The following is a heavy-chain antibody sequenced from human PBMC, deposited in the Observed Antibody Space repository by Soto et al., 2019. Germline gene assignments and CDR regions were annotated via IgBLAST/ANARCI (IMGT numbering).Heavy chain of an antibody. Sequence: PSETLSLTCTVSGGSISSYYWSWIRQPPGKGLEWIGYIYYSGNTNYNPSLKSRVTISVDTSKNQFSLKLRSVTAADTAVYYCARGVPYSSGWHFDYWGQGTLVTVS. CDR2: IYYSGNT. J-gene: IGHJ4*02. CDR3: ARGVPYSSGWHFDY. V-gene: IGHV4-59*01. D-gene: IGHD6-19*01. CDR1: GGSISSYY.